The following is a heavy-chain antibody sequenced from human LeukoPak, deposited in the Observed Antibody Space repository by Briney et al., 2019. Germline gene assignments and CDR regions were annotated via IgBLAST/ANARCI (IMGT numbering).Heavy chain of an antibody. J-gene: IGHJ4*02. CDR1: GGSISSGDYY. V-gene: IGHV4-30-4*01. Sequence: PSQTLSLTCTVSGGSISSGDYYWSWIRQPPGKGLEWVGYIYYSGSTYYNPSLKSRVTISVDTSKNQFPLKLSSVTAADTAVYYCASTNYDILTGYYHPCYFDYWGQGTLVTVSS. CDR3: ASTNYDILTGYYHPCYFDY. D-gene: IGHD3-9*01. CDR2: IYYSGST.